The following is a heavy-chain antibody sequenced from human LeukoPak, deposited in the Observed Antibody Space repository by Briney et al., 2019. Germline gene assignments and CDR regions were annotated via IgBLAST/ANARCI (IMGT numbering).Heavy chain of an antibody. Sequence: PGRSLRLSCAASGFTFSHYAMHWVRQAPGKGLDWVAVISYDGTNKYYADSVKGRFTISRDNSKNTLYLQMNSLRAEDTAVYYCAREGIAVAAYFQHWGQGTLVTVSS. CDR2: ISYDGTNK. CDR3: AREGIAVAAYFQH. D-gene: IGHD6-19*01. V-gene: IGHV3-30*04. CDR1: GFTFSHYA. J-gene: IGHJ1*01.